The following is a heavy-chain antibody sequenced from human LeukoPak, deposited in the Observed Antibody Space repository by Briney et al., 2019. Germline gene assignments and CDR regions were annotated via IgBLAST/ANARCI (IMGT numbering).Heavy chain of an antibody. D-gene: IGHD2-2*01. CDR2: IRTKTYGGTT. CDR1: GFTFGDFA. CDR3: TRGYCSSSSCPRDDY. Sequence: GGSLRLSCTASGFTFGDFAMSWVRQAPGKGLEWVGFIRTKTYGGTTEYAASVKGRFTISRDDSKSIAYPQMNSLKNEDTAVYYCTRGYCSSSSCPRDDYWGQGTLVTVSS. V-gene: IGHV3-49*04. J-gene: IGHJ4*02.